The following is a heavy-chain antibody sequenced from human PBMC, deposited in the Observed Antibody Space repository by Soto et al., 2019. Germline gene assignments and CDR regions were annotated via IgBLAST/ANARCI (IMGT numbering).Heavy chain of an antibody. D-gene: IGHD3-3*01. CDR1: GYTFTSYG. CDR2: ISPNFGTT. V-gene: IGHV1-69*13. J-gene: IGHJ6*02. Sequence: ASVKVSCKASGYTFTSYGISWVRQAPGQGLEWMGWISPNFGTTNYAQNFQGRVTITADESTSTAYMELSSLRSEDTAVYYCARVRPFGVVIQYYYGMDVWGQGTTVTVSS. CDR3: ARVRPFGVVIQYYYGMDV.